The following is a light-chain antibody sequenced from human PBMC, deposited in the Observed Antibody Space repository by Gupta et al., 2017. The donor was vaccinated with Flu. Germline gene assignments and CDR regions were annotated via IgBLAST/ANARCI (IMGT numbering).Light chain of an antibody. V-gene: IGKV1-12*01. CDR3: QQVHSFPRT. J-gene: IGKJ3*01. CDR1: QDINNW. Sequence: IQMTQSPSSVSASVGDRVTITCRASQDINNWLAWYQQKPGKAPKLLIFDASTVQSGVPSRFSGRGSGTHFTLTISSLRPEDYATYYCQQVHSFPRTFGPGTKVDIK. CDR2: DAS.